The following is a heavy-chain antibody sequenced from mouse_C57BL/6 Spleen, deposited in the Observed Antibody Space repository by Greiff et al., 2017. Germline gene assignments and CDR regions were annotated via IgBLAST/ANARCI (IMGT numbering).Heavy chain of an antibody. CDR1: GFSLTSYG. Sequence: VKLVESGPGLVQPSQSLSITCTVSGFSLTSYGVHWVRQDPGKGLEWLGVIWSGGSTDYNAAFISRLSISKDNSKSQVFLKMNSLQADDTAIYYCARKCITTVVAPAMDYWGQGTSVTVSS. CDR3: ARKCITTVVAPAMDY. V-gene: IGHV2-2*01. CDR2: IWSGGST. D-gene: IGHD1-1*01. J-gene: IGHJ4*01.